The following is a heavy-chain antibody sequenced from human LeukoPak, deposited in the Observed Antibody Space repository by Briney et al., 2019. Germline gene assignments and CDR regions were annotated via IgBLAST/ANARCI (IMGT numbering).Heavy chain of an antibody. V-gene: IGHV3-33*08. D-gene: IGHD6-13*01. CDR1: GFTFGSFW. CDR3: ARGGIAAAGPFDY. CDR2: IWYDGSNK. Sequence: GGSLRLSCAGSGFTFGSFWMHWVRQAPGKGLEWVAVIWYDGSNKYYADSVKGRFTISRDNSKNTLYLQMNSLRAEDTAVYYCARGGIAAAGPFDYWGQGTLVTVSS. J-gene: IGHJ4*02.